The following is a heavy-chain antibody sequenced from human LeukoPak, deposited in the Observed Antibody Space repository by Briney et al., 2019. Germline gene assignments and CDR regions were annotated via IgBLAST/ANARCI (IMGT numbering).Heavy chain of an antibody. Sequence: PSETLSLTCTVSGGSISSSSYYWGWIRQPPGKGLEWIGSIYYSGSTYYNPSLKSRVTISVDTSKNQFSLKLSSVTAADTAVYYCARQVYTSYSYGPYYFDYWGQGTLVTVSS. CDR1: GGSISSSSYY. D-gene: IGHD5-18*01. CDR2: IYYSGST. V-gene: IGHV4-39*01. CDR3: ARQVYTSYSYGPYYFDY. J-gene: IGHJ4*02.